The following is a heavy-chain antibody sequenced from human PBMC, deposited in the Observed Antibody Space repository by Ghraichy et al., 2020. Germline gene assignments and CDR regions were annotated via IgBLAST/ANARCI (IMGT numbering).Heavy chain of an antibody. D-gene: IGHD3-10*01. CDR2: IYYSGST. CDR3: ARLLWFGELSNYYYGMDV. J-gene: IGHJ6*02. V-gene: IGHV4-39*01. CDR1: GGSISSSSYY. Sequence: SETLSLTCTVSGGSISSSSYYWGWIRQPPGKGLEWIGSIYYSGSTYYNPSLKSRVTISVDTSKNQFSLKLSSVTAADTAVYYCARLLWFGELSNYYYGMDVWGQGTTVTVSS.